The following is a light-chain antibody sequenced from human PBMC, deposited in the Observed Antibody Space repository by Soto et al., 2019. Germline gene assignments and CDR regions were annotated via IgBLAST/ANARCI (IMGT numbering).Light chain of an antibody. V-gene: IGKV3-20*01. CDR3: QQYGSSPYT. J-gene: IGKJ2*01. CDR1: QSVSSNY. CDR2: GAS. Sequence: EIVLTQSPGTLSLSPGERATLSCRASQSVSSNYLAWYQQKPGQAPRLLIYGASSRATGIPDRFSGSGSGKDFTRTISRLEPEDCAVYYCQQYGSSPYTFGQGTKLEIK.